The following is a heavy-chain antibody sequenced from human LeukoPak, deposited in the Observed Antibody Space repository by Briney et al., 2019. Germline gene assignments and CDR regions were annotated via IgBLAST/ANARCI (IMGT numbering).Heavy chain of an antibody. D-gene: IGHD6-13*01. Sequence: SETLSLTFAVYGGSFSGYYWSWICQPPGKGLEWIGEINHSGSTNYNPSLKSRVTISVDRSKNQFSLKLSSVTAADTAVYYCARVDSSSWPYYFDYWGQGTLVTVSS. CDR3: ARVDSSSWPYYFDY. CDR2: INHSGST. V-gene: IGHV4-34*01. J-gene: IGHJ4*02. CDR1: GGSFSGYY.